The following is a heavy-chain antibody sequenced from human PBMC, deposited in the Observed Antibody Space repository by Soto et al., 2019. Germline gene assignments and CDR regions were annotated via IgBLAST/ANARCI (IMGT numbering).Heavy chain of an antibody. V-gene: IGHV3-9*01. CDR1: GFIFNDYA. J-gene: IGHJ1*01. D-gene: IGHD6-6*01. Sequence: EVELVESGGGLVQPGRSLRLSCAASGFIFNDYAMHWVRQVPGKGLEWVSGISWNSGYIGYADSVKGRFTISRDNPKNALYIQMNSLGSEDTALYYCAQASSSSGYFQHWGQGTLVTVSS. CDR2: ISWNSGYI. CDR3: AQASSSSGYFQH.